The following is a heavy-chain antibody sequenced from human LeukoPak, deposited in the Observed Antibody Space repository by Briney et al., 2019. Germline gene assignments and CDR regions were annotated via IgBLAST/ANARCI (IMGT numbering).Heavy chain of an antibody. CDR1: GGSITSSSYY. Sequence: SETLSLTCTVSGGSITSSSYYWGWIRQPPGKGLEWIGSVYYSGSTYYNPSLKSRVTISVDTSKNQFSLKLSSVTAADTAVYYCARESGSLSYYYYYYMDVWGKGTTVTISS. J-gene: IGHJ6*03. CDR3: ARESGSLSYYYYYYMDV. CDR2: VYYSGST. V-gene: IGHV4-39*07. D-gene: IGHD3-10*01.